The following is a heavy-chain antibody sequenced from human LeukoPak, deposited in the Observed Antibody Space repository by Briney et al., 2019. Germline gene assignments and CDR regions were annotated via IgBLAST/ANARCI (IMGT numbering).Heavy chain of an antibody. Sequence: GGSLRLSCAASGFTFSSYAMHWVCQAPGKGLEWVAVISYDGSNKYYADSVKGRFTISRDNSKNTLYLQMNSLRAEDTAVYYCARDQRVTNPLDYWGQGTLVTVSS. D-gene: IGHD4-17*01. CDR1: GFTFSSYA. CDR2: ISYDGSNK. J-gene: IGHJ4*02. V-gene: IGHV3-30-3*01. CDR3: ARDQRVTNPLDY.